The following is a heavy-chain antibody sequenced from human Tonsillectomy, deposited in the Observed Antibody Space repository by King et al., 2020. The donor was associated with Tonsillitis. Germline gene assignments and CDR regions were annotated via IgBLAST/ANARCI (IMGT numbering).Heavy chain of an antibody. J-gene: IGHJ5*02. D-gene: IGHD2-2*01. CDR2: ISGSGGST. CDR3: AKGSYQLLLFDP. V-gene: IGHV3-23*04. CDR1: GFTFSSYA. Sequence: VQLVQSGGGLVQPGGSLRLSCAASGFTFSSYAMCWGRQVSGKGLEWVSAISGSGGSTYYADSVKGRFTISRDNSKNTLYLQMNSLRVEDTAVYYCAKGSYQLLLFDPWGQGTLVTVSS.